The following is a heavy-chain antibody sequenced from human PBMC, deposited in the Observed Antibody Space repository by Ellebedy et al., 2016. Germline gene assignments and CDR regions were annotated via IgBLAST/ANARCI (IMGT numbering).Heavy chain of an antibody. CDR3: AREIIAAGNRWFDP. CDR2: INADNGNT. D-gene: IGHD6-19*01. CDR1: GYSFISHS. J-gene: IGHJ5*02. Sequence: ASVKVSCKTSGYSFISHSIHWVRQAPGQSLEWMGWINADNGNTRYSQMLQGRVTLSRDTSATTVYMELSTLRSEDTGVYYCAREIIAAGNRWFDPWGQGTLVTVSS. V-gene: IGHV1-3*01.